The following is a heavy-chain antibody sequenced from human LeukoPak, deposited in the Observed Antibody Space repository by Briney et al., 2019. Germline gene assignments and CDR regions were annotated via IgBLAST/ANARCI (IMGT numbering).Heavy chain of an antibody. Sequence: SETLSLTCTVSGGSISSHYWSWIRQPPGKELEWIGYIYYSGSTNYNPSLKSRVTISVDTSKNQFPLKLSSVTAADTAVYYCARGGRRRDGYNNAFDYWGQRALVTVSS. J-gene: IGHJ4*02. CDR1: GGSISSHY. D-gene: IGHD5-24*01. CDR3: ARGGRRRDGYNNAFDY. CDR2: IYYSGST. V-gene: IGHV4-59*11.